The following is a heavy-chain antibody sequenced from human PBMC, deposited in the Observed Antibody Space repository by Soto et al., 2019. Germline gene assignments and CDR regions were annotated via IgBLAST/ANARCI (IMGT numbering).Heavy chain of an antibody. Sequence: SETLSHTCTVSGGYITPGDYYWSCIRQPPGKGLEWIGYIYYSGSTYYNPSLKSRVTISVDTSKNQFSLKLSSVTAADTAVYYCARGGYDILTGYYMTEYYYYYYGMDVWGQGTTVTVS. CDR2: IYYSGST. CDR3: ARGGYDILTGYYMTEYYYYYYGMDV. D-gene: IGHD3-9*01. CDR1: GGYITPGDYY. J-gene: IGHJ6*02. V-gene: IGHV4-30-4*01.